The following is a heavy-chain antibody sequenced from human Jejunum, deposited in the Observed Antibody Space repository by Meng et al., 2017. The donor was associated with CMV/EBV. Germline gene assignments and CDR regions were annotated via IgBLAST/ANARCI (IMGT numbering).Heavy chain of an antibody. D-gene: IGHD6-19*01. CDR2: ISVSDSIT. J-gene: IGHJ4*02. Sequence: ASGFTFSSYAMSWVRQAPGKGLEWVSSISVSDSITYYADSVRGRFTISRDNSKNTLYLQINSLRPDDTAVYYCATRDGQWLVPFHYWGQGTLVTVSS. CDR1: GFTFSSYA. CDR3: ATRDGQWLVPFHY. V-gene: IGHV3-23*01.